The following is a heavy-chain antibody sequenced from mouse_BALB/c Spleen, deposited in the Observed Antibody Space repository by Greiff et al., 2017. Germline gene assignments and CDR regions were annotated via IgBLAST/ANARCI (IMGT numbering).Heavy chain of an antibody. CDR1: GYSITSGYY. J-gene: IGHJ4*01. Sequence: EVKLVESGPGLVKPSQSLSLTCSVTGYSITSGYYWNWIRQFPGNKLEWMGYISYDGSNNYNPSLKNRISITRDTSKNQFFLKLNSVTTEDTATYYCARDPYQGAMDYWGQGTSVTVSS. CDR3: ARDPYQGAMDY. D-gene: IGHD5-1-1*01. CDR2: ISYDGSN. V-gene: IGHV3-6*02.